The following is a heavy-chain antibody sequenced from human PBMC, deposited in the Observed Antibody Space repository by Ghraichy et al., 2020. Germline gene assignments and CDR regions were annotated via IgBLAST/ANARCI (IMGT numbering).Heavy chain of an antibody. CDR2: IIPIFGTA. CDR3: ASGIKSDDILTGYYYYYYGMDV. D-gene: IGHD3-9*01. V-gene: IGHV1-69*13. J-gene: IGHJ6*02. Sequence: SVKVSRKASGGTFSSYAISWVRQAPGQGLEWMGGIIPIFGTANYAQKFQGRVTITADESTSTAYMELSSLRSEDTAVYYCASGIKSDDILTGYYYYYYGMDVWGQGTTVTVSS. CDR1: GGTFSSYA.